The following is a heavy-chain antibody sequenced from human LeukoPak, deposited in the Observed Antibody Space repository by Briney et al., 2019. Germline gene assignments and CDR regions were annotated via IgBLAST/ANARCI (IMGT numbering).Heavy chain of an antibody. J-gene: IGHJ6*03. D-gene: IGHD6-19*01. V-gene: IGHV4-59*01. CDR3: AREREASGWNRGNYYYMDV. CDR2: VYYSGTT. CDR1: DGSMSNYY. Sequence: PSETLSLTCTVSDGSMSNYYWSWSRQPPGKGLEWIGYVYYSGTTDYNPSLKSRVAISVDTFTKQFSLRLSSVTAADTAVYYCAREREASGWNRGNYYYMDVWGKGTTVTVSS.